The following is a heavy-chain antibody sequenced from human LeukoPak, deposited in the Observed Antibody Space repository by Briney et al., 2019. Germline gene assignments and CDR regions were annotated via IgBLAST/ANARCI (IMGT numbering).Heavy chain of an antibody. CDR3: ARARYNWNDDY. CDR1: GFNFNSYW. J-gene: IGHJ4*02. Sequence: GGSLRLSCAASGFNFNSYWMSWVRQAPGKGLECVANIKQDGSEIYFVDSVKGRFTISRDNAKDTLYLQMNSLRAEDTAVYYCARARYNWNDDYWGQGTLVTVSS. D-gene: IGHD1-1*01. V-gene: IGHV3-7*02. CDR2: IKQDGSEI.